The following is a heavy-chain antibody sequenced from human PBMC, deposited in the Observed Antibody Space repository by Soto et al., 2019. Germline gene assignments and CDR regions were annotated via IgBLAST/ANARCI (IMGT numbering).Heavy chain of an antibody. V-gene: IGHV2-5*02. Sequence: QITLKESGPTLVKPTQTLTLTCTFSGFSLSTSGVGVGWIRQPPGKALEWLALIYWDNDKRYSPSLQSMLTITKDTSKTQVVLTMRNMDPVDTATYYCVHIRCGVDFLQSYTSNYSYGTDVWGQGTTVTVSS. CDR3: VHIRCGVDFLQSYTSNYSYGTDV. CDR1: GFSLSTSGVG. CDR2: IYWDNDK. D-gene: IGHD2-21*02. J-gene: IGHJ6*02.